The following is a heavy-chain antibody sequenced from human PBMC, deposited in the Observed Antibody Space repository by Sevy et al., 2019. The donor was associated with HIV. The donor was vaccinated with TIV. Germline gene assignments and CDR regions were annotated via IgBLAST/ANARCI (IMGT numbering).Heavy chain of an antibody. CDR3: EREQKSYNWNGYFQH. CDR1: GYTFTSYG. D-gene: IGHD1-20*01. Sequence: ASVKVSCKASGYTFTSYGISWVRQAPGQGLEWMGWISAYNGNTNYAQKLQGRVTMTTDTSTSTAHMELRSLGSDDTAVYYCEREQKSYNWNGYFQHWGQGTLVTVSS. J-gene: IGHJ1*01. CDR2: ISAYNGNT. V-gene: IGHV1-18*01.